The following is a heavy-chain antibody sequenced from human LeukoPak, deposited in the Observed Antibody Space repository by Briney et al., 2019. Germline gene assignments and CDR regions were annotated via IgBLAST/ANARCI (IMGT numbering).Heavy chain of an antibody. V-gene: IGHV4-39*01. CDR2: IYYSGST. D-gene: IGHD3-10*01. CDR3: ARRSRGVTGFDC. Sequence: SETLSLTCTVSGGSISSSSYYWGWIRQPPGKGLEWIGSIYYSGSTYYNPSLKSRVTISVDTSKNQFSLKLSSVTAADTAVYYCARRSRGVTGFDCWGQGTLVTVSS. CDR1: GGSISSSSYY. J-gene: IGHJ4*02.